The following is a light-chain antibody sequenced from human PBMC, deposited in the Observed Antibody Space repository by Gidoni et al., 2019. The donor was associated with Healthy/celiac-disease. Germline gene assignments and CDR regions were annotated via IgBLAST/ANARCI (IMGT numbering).Light chain of an antibody. V-gene: IGKV3-20*01. J-gene: IGKJ2*03. Sequence: IVLPQSPGTLSLSPGERATLSCRASQSVSSSYLAWYQQKPGQAPRLLIYGASSRATGIPDRFSGSGSGTDFTLTISRLEPEDFAGYYCQQYGSSPPVYSFGQGTKLEIK. CDR3: QQYGSSPPVYS. CDR2: GAS. CDR1: QSVSSSY.